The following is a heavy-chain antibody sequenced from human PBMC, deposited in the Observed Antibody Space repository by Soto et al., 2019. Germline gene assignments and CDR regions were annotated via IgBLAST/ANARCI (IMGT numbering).Heavy chain of an antibody. CDR2: ISWNSGSI. CDR1: GFTIDDYA. J-gene: IGHJ4*02. V-gene: IGHV3-9*01. CDR3: AKDKGGAAAGLFDY. Sequence: EVQLVESGGGLVQPGRSLRLSCAASGFTIDDYAMHWVRQAPGKGLEWVSGISWNSGSIGYADSVKGRFTICRDNAKNSLYLQMNSLRAEDTALYYCAKDKGGAAAGLFDYWGQGTLVTVSS. D-gene: IGHD6-13*01.